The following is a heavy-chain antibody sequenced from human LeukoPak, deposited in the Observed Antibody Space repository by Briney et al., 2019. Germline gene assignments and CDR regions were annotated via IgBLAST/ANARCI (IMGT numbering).Heavy chain of an antibody. Sequence: GGALRLSCAASGFTFSSYGMHWVRQAPGKGLEWVAFIRYDGSNKYYADSVKGRFTISRDNAKNSLYLQMNSLRAEDTAVYYCARGGTTREDNWFDPWGQGTLVTVSS. J-gene: IGHJ5*02. D-gene: IGHD2-2*01. CDR2: IRYDGSNK. CDR1: GFTFSSYG. V-gene: IGHV3-30*02. CDR3: ARGGTTREDNWFDP.